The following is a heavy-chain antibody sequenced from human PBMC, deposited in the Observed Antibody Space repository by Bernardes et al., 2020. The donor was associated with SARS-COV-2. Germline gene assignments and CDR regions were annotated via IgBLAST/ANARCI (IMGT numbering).Heavy chain of an antibody. CDR3: ATAGQSLTIFGVGPDAFDF. V-gene: IGHV3-43*01. CDR2: ASCDRSTT. Sequence: GGSLTLSCAAPGLPFEAYTTHSVRPLPRPALARVPLASCDRSTTHSAAPVKGRFIISRDSSRNTLHLQMNSLRKEDTALYYCATAGQSLTIFGVGPDAFDFWGQGTMVTVSS. J-gene: IGHJ3*01. D-gene: IGHD3-3*01. CDR1: GLPFEAYT.